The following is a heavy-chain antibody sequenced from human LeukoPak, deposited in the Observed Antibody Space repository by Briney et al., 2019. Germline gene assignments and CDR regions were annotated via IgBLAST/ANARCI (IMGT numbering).Heavy chain of an antibody. D-gene: IGHD3-22*01. CDR1: GGTFSSYA. V-gene: IGHV1-69*13. CDR2: IIPIFGTA. CDR3: ARTSFYDSSGYYAGGFDY. J-gene: IGHJ4*02. Sequence: ASVKVSCKASGGTFSSYAISWVRQAPGQGLEWMGGIIPIFGTANYAQKFQGRVTITADESASTAYMELSSLRSEDTAVYYCARTSFYDSSGYYAGGFDYWGQGTLVTVSS.